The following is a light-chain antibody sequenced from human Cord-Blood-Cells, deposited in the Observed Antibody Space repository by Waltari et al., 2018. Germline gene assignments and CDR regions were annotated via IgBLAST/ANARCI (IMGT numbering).Light chain of an antibody. CDR2: GKN. CDR1: SLRSYY. V-gene: IGLV3-19*01. CDR3: NSRDSSGNHPPYV. J-gene: IGLJ1*01. Sequence: SSELTQDPAVSVALGQTVRITCQGDSLRSYYASWYQQKPGQAPVLVNYGKNNRPSGIPDRFSGSSSGNTASLTITGAQAEDETDYYCNSRDSSGNHPPYVFGTGTKVTVL.